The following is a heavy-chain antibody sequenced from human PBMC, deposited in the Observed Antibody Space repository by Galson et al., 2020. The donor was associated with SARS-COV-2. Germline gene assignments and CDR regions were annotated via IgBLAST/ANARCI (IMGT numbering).Heavy chain of an antibody. CDR1: GYTFTGYY. J-gene: IGHJ5*02. D-gene: IGHD3-10*01. Sequence: ASVKVSCKASGYTFTGYYMHWVRQAPGQGLEWMGWINPNSGGTNYAQKFQGRVTMTRDTSISTAYMELSRLRSDDTAVDYCARGIDGYYGSGSYYTPDWFDHWGQGTLVTVSS. CDR3: ARGIDGYYGSGSYYTPDWFDH. V-gene: IGHV1-2*02. CDR2: INPNSGGT.